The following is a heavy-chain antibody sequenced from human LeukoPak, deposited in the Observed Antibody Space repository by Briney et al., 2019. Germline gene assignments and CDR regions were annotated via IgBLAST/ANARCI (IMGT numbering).Heavy chain of an antibody. CDR3: ARGSWYYYDSPNWFDP. Sequence: PGGSLRLSCAASGFTFSFHSMSWVCQAPGKGLEWVSSISSSSSYIYYADSVKGRFTISRDNAKNSLYLQMNSLRAEDTAVYYCARGSWYYYDSPNWFDPWGQGTWSPSPQ. V-gene: IGHV3-21*01. CDR2: ISSSSSYI. J-gene: IGHJ5*02. CDR1: GFTFSFHS. D-gene: IGHD3-22*01.